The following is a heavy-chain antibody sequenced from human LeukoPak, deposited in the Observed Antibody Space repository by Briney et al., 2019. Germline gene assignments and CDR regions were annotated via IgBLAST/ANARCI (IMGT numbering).Heavy chain of an antibody. CDR3: ARERGSGSYHPFDP. J-gene: IGHJ5*02. Sequence: GGSLRLSCAASGFSFSSYWMSRVRQAPGKGLEWVANIKQDGAEKNYVDSVKGRFTISRDNAKNSLYLQMDSLRAEDTGVYYCARERGSGSYHPFDPWGQGTLATVSS. CDR1: GFSFSSYW. CDR2: IKQDGAEK. V-gene: IGHV3-7*01. D-gene: IGHD3-10*01.